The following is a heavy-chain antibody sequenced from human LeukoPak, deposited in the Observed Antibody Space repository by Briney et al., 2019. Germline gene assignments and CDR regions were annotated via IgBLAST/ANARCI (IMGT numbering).Heavy chain of an antibody. V-gene: IGHV4-39*07. D-gene: IGHD6-13*01. J-gene: IGHJ2*01. CDR2: IYYSGST. Sequence: SETLSLTCTVSGGSISSSSYYWGWIRQPPGKGLEWIGSIYYSGSTYYNPSLKSRVTISVDTSKNQFSLKLSSVTAADTAVYYCARVYYNNSYDYWYFELWGRGTLVTVSS. CDR3: ARVYYNNSYDYWYFEL. CDR1: GGSISSSSYY.